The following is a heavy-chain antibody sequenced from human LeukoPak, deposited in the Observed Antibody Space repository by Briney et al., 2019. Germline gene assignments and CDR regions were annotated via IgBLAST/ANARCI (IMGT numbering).Heavy chain of an antibody. CDR1: GGSISSSSYY. CDR3: ARALAQGVFDY. V-gene: IGHV4-39*07. J-gene: IGHJ4*02. D-gene: IGHD2-15*01. CDR2: IYYSGST. Sequence: PSETLSLTCTVSGGSISSSSYYWGWIRQPPGKGLEWIGSIYYSGSTYYNPSLKSRVTISVDTSKNQFSLKLSSVTAADTAVYYCARALAQGVFDYWGQGTLVTVSS.